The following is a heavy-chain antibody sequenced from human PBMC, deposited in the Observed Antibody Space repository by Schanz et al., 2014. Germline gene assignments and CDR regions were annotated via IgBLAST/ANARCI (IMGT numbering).Heavy chain of an antibody. CDR2: ISHNSHYT. V-gene: IGHV3-11*05. D-gene: IGHD3-10*01. J-gene: IGHJ4*02. Sequence: QVQLVESGGGVVQPGGSLRLSCAASGFTFSDYGMDWVRQAPGKGLEWVSYISHNSHYTNYADSVKGRFTISRDNSKNTLYVQLNSLRAEDTAVYYCAKDPYGSGNHYTYWGRGALVSVSS. CDR1: GFTFSDYG. CDR3: AKDPYGSGNHYTY.